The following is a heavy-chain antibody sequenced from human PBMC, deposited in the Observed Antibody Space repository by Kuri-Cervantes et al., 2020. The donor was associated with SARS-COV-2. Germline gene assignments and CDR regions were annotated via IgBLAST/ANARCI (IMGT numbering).Heavy chain of an antibody. CDR3: AKTVTARGFVY. V-gene: IGHV3-23*01. D-gene: IGHD6-6*01. CDR2: ISGSGGST. Sequence: GGSLRLSCAASGFTFSSYAMSWVRQAPGKGLEWVSAISGSGGSTYYANSVKGRFTISRDNSKNTLYLQMNSLRAEDTAVYYCAKTVTARGFVYWGQGTLVTVSS. CDR1: GFTFSSYA. J-gene: IGHJ4*02.